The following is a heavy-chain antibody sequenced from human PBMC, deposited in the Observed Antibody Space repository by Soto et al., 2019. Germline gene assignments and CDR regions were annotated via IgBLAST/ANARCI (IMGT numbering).Heavy chain of an antibody. CDR3: TRERFLEWLVGVRFWAFDN. D-gene: IGHD3-3*01. V-gene: IGHV3-48*01. CDR2: ISGSGTIT. CDR1: GFPFSSKS. Sequence: GGSLRLSCAASGFPFSSKSMNWVRQAPGKGLEWVSYISGSGTITRYADSVKGRFTISRDNSKNTVYLQLNSLRAEDTAVYYCTRERFLEWLVGVRFWAFDNWGQGTMVTVS. J-gene: IGHJ3*02.